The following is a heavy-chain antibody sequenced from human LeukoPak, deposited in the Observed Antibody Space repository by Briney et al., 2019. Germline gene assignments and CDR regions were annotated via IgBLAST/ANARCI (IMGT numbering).Heavy chain of an antibody. CDR1: GYTFTSYG. J-gene: IGHJ3*02. CDR2: ISAYNGNT. CDR3: ARAKRDAAFDI. V-gene: IGHV1-18*01. D-gene: IGHD5-24*01. Sequence: ASVKVSRKSSGYTFTSYGISWVRQAPGQGVEWMGWISAYNGNTNYAQKLQGRVTMTTDTSTSTAYMELRSLRSDDTALYYCARAKRDAAFDIWGQGTMVTVSS.